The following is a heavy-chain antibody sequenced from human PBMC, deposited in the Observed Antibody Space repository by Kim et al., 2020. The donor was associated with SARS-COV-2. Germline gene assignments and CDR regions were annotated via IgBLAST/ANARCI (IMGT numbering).Heavy chain of an antibody. J-gene: IGHJ6*02. D-gene: IGHD2-2*01. CDR2: ISSSGSTI. CDR3: ARDRSCSSTSCYGGVRDGIDV. Sequence: GGSLRLSCSASGFTFSDYYMSWIRQAPGKGLEWVSYISSSGSTIYYADSVKGRFTISRDNAKNSLYLQMNSLRAEDTAVYYCARDRSCSSTSCYGGVRDGIDVWGQGTTVTVSS. CDR1: GFTFSDYY. V-gene: IGHV3-11*01.